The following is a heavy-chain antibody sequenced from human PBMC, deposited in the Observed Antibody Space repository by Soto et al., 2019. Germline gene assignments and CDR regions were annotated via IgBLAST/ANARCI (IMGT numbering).Heavy chain of an antibody. CDR1: GFTFSSYG. J-gene: IGHJ4*02. CDR2: ISYDGSNK. V-gene: IGHV3-30*18. Sequence: QVQLVESGGGVVQPGRSLRLSCAASGFTFSSYGMHWVRQAPGKGLEWVAVISYDGSNKYYADSVKGRFTISRDNSKNTLNLQMNSLRAEDTAVYYCAKVSGGDYWGQGTLVTVSS. CDR3: AKVSGGDY.